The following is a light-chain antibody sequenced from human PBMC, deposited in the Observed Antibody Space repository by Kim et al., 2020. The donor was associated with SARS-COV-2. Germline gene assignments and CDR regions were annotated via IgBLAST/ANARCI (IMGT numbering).Light chain of an antibody. CDR2: YDN. CDR3: QVWDSSSDHRV. CDR1: NIGSKR. J-gene: IGLJ3*02. V-gene: IGLV3-21*04. Sequence: PGKTASITCGGFNIGSKRVHWYQQKPGQAPVLVIYYDNDRPSGIPERFSGSNSGNTATLTISRVEAGDEADYYCQVWDSSSDHRVFGGGTKLTVL.